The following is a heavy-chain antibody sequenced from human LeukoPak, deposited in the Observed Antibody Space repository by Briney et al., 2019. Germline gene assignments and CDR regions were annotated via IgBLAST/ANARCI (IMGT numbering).Heavy chain of an antibody. D-gene: IGHD2-8*01. CDR1: GLTFSSYA. CDR2: IKQDGSEK. CDR3: ARLSNGVPGPPFDY. J-gene: IGHJ4*02. V-gene: IGHV3-7*01. Sequence: GGSLRLSCAASGLTFSSYAISWVRQAPGKGLEWVANIKQDGSEKYYVDSVKGRFTISRDNAKNSLYLQMNSLRAEDTAVYYCARLSNGVPGPPFDYWGQGTLVTVSS.